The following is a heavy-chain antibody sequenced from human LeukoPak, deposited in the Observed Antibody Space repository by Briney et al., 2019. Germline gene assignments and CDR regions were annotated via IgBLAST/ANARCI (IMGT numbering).Heavy chain of an antibody. D-gene: IGHD3-9*01. J-gene: IGHJ4*02. V-gene: IGHV3-21*01. Sequence: GGSLRLSCAASGFTFSSYSMNWVRQAPGKGLEWVSSISSSRSNTYYADSVKGRFTISRDNAKNSLYLQMNSLRAEDTAVYYCARDRFVILTGYYERWGGRYFDYWGQGSLVTVSS. CDR2: ISSSRSNT. CDR1: GFTFSSYS. CDR3: ARDRFVILTGYYERWGGRYFDY.